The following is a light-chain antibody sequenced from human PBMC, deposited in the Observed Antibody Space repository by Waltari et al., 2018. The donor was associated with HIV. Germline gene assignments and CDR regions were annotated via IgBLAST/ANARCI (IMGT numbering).Light chain of an antibody. V-gene: IGLV2-14*03. CDR1: SSDVGGYKY. CDR2: DVS. CDR3: SSYTGSSTLGV. Sequence: QSALTQPASVSGSPGQSITISCTGTSSDVGGYKYVSWYQRYPGKAPKLMIYDVSNRPSGVSNRFSGSKSGNTASLTISGLQAEDEADYYCSSYTGSSTLGVFGTGTTVTVL. J-gene: IGLJ1*01.